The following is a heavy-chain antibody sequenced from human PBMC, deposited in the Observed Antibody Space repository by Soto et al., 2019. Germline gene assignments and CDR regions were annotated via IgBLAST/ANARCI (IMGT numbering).Heavy chain of an antibody. J-gene: IGHJ4*02. V-gene: IGHV3-33*01. CDR1: GFTFSSYG. CDR2: IWYDGSNK. D-gene: IGHD3-10*01. CDR3: ARDLDYYGSGSPDY. Sequence: PGGSLRLSCAASGFTFSSYGMHWVRQAPGKGLEWVAVIWYDGSNKYYADSVKGRFTISRDNSKSTLYLQMNSLRAEDTAVYYCARDLDYYGSGSPDYWGQGTLVTVSS.